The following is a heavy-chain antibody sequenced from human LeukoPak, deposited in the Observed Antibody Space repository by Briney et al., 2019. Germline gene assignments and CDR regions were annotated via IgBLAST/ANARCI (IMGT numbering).Heavy chain of an antibody. CDR3: ARVDGIAGHKFDY. CDR2: ISAYNGNT. D-gene: IGHD6-13*01. CDR1: GYTFTSYG. J-gene: IGHJ4*02. V-gene: IGHV1-18*01. Sequence: ASVKVSCKASGYTFTSYGISWVRQAPGQGLEWMGWISAYNGNTNYAQKLQGRVTMTRDTSTSTVYMELSSLRSEDTAVYYCARVDGIAGHKFDYWGQGTLVTVSS.